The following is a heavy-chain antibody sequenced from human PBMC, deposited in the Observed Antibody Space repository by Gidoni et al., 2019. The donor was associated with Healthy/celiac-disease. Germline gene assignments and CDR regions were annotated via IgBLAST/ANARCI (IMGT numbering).Heavy chain of an antibody. D-gene: IGHD6-19*01. V-gene: IGHV3-20*04. CDR3: ARARGGWYSSGEVDY. CDR1: EFTFDDFG. Sequence: EVQLVESGGGVVRPGGSLRLSCAASEFTFDDFGMRWVRQAPGKGLEWVSGINWHGGSTGYADSVKGRCTISRDNAKNTLYLQMNSLRAEDTALYYCARARGGWYSSGEVDYWGQGTLVTVSS. J-gene: IGHJ4*02. CDR2: INWHGGST.